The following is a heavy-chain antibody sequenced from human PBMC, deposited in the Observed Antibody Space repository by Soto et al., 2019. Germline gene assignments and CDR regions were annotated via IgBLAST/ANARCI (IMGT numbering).Heavy chain of an antibody. D-gene: IGHD3-10*01. Sequence: ASVKVSCKVSGYTLTELSIHWVRQAPGKGLEWMGGFDPEDGETIYAQKFQGRVTMTEDTSTDTAYMELSSLRSEDTAVYYCATSSRYYGVRYYYGMDVWGQGTTVTVSS. J-gene: IGHJ6*02. CDR1: GYTLTELS. CDR3: ATSSRYYGVRYYYGMDV. CDR2: FDPEDGET. V-gene: IGHV1-24*01.